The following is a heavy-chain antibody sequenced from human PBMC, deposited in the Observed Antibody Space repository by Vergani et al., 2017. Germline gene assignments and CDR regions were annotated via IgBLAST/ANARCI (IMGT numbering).Heavy chain of an antibody. CDR1: GFTFSSYG. J-gene: IGHJ4*02. CDR3: AKDPSVLLGGGYSGLPENNYFDY. Sequence: QVQLVESGGGVVQPGRSLRLSCAASGFTFSSYGMLWVRQAPGKGLEGVAVISNDGSNKYYADSVEGRFTISRDNSKNTPYLQMNSLRAEDTAVYYCAKDPSVLLGGGYSGLPENNYFDYWSQGTLVTVSS. D-gene: IGHD3-22*01. CDR2: ISNDGSNK. V-gene: IGHV3-30*18.